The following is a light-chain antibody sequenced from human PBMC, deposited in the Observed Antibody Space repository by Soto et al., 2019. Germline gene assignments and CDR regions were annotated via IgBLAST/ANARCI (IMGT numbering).Light chain of an antibody. J-gene: IGKJ1*01. CDR1: QSINRW. CDR2: KAS. V-gene: IGKV1-5*03. Sequence: DIQMTQSPSTLSASVGDRVTITCRASQSINRWLAWYQQKPGKAPKLLIYKASSLESGVPSRFSGGGIGTEFSLSISSLQPDDFATYYCQQYSTFWTFGPGTKVDIK. CDR3: QQYSTFWT.